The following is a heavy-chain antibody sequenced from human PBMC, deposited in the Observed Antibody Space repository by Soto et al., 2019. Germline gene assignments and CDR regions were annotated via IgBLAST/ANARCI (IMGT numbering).Heavy chain of an antibody. CDR1: QFTFSTYA. CDR3: AKGRCSSWYPAAHWFDP. Sequence: EVQLLESGGGLVQPGGSLRLSCGASQFTFSTYAMSWVRQAPGKGLDWVSAISGSGVSTYYADSVKGRFTISRDNSKNTLYLQMNSLRAEDTAVYYCAKGRCSSWYPAAHWFDPWGQGTLVTVSS. D-gene: IGHD6-13*01. V-gene: IGHV3-23*01. CDR2: ISGSGVST. J-gene: IGHJ5*02.